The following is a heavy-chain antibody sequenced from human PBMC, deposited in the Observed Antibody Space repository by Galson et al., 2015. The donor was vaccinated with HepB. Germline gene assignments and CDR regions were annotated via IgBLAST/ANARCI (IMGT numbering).Heavy chain of an antibody. Sequence: SLRLSCAVSGFTFSNYGMHWVRQAPGKGLEWVALISYDERKKYYADSVAGRFTVSRDNSKNTVHLQMDGLKPGDTALYYCVKGGACGGGNCYFYYLDQWGQGTPVPVSS. CDR1: GFTFSNYG. CDR3: VKGGACGGGNCYFYYLDQ. V-gene: IGHV3-30*18. J-gene: IGHJ4*02. CDR2: ISYDERKK. D-gene: IGHD2-21*01.